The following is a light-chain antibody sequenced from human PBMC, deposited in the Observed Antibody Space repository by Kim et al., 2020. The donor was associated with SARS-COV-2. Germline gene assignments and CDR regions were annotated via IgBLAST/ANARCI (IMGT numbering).Light chain of an antibody. CDR2: AAS. CDR3: QQSYSTPRT. V-gene: IGKV1-39*01. J-gene: IGKJ1*01. CDR1: QSISTS. Sequence: DIQMTQSPSPLSASVGDRVTITCRASQSISTSLNWYQQKPGKAPKILIYAASSLQRGVPSRFSGSGSGTDFTLTISSLQPEDFATYYCQQSYSTPRTFGQGTKVEIK.